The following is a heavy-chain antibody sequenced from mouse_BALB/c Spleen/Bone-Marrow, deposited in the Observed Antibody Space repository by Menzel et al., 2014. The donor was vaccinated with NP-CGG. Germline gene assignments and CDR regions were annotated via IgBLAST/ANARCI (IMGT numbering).Heavy chain of an antibody. CDR3: ARNYYYGSSWSAMDY. CDR1: GYTFTSYW. J-gene: IGHJ4*01. Sequence: EQRVESGAEVATPGASVKLPCKASGYTFTSYWMQWVKQRPGQGLEWIGAIYPGDGDTRNTQKFKGKATLTADKSSSTAYMQLSSLASEDSAVYYCARNYYYGSSWSAMDYWGKGTPFPVSS. V-gene: IGHV1-87*01. CDR2: IYPGDGDT. D-gene: IGHD1-1*01.